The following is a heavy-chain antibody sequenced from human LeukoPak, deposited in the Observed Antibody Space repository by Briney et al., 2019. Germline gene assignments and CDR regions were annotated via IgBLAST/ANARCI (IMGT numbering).Heavy chain of an antibody. J-gene: IGHJ4*02. V-gene: IGHV3-23*01. CDR3: ARTFVGTFFDY. CDR2: ISGSGRST. Sequence: GGSLRLSCAASGSTFSSYAMSWVRQPPGKGLEWVSTISGSGRSTYDADSVKGRFTISRDKSKNTLYLQMNSLRAEDTAVYYCARTFVGTFFDYWGQGTLVTVSS. D-gene: IGHD1/OR15-1a*01. CDR1: GSTFSSYA.